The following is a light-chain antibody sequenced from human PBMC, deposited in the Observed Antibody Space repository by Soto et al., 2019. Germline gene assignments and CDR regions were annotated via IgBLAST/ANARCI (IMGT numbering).Light chain of an antibody. CDR3: QQSYSTPYT. CDR2: AAS. V-gene: IGKV1-39*01. CDR1: QSISSY. Sequence: DLQMTQAASSLSASVGDRVTITCRATQSISSYLNWYQQKPGKAPKLLIYAASSLQSGVPSRFSGSGSGTDFTLTISSLQPEDFATYYCQQSYSTPYTFGQGTKLEIK. J-gene: IGKJ2*01.